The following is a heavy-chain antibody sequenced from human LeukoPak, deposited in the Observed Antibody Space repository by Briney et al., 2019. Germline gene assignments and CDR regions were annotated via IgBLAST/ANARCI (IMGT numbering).Heavy chain of an antibody. CDR1: GFNFGDYA. J-gene: IGHJ4*02. V-gene: IGHV3-49*03. CDR2: ITNKAFGGTA. CDR3: TRDEYGSGSNFFDY. Sequence: GGSLRLSCTASGFNFGDYAMSWFRQAPEKGLEGVGFITNKAFGGTAEYAASVKGRFTISRDDSRSIAYLQMDNLRTEDTGVYYCTRDEYGSGSNFFDYWGQGTLVTVST. D-gene: IGHD2-15*01.